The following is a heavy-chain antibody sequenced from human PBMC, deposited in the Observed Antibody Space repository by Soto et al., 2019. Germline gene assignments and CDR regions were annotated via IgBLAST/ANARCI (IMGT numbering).Heavy chain of an antibody. J-gene: IGHJ6*02. Sequence: GGSLRLSWAASGFTFSSYVMHWVRQAPGKGLGWVAVIWYDGSNKYYADSVKGRFTISRDNSKNTLYLQMNSLRAEDTAVYYCARDSYYYDSSGYSDPSLDPYYGMDVWGQGTTVTVSS. D-gene: IGHD3-22*01. CDR3: ARDSYYYDSSGYSDPSLDPYYGMDV. CDR1: GFTFSSYV. CDR2: IWYDGSNK. V-gene: IGHV3-33*01.